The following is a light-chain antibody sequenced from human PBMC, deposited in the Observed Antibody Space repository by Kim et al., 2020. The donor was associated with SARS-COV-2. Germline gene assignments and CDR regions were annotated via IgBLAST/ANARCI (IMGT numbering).Light chain of an antibody. Sequence: EIVLTQSPATLSLSPGERATLSCRASQSISYYLAWYQHKPGQAPRLLIYDASNRATGIPARFSGSGSGTDFTLTITSLEPEDFAVYYCQQRSVWYTFGQGTKLE. CDR1: QSISYY. CDR3: QQRSVWYT. J-gene: IGKJ2*01. CDR2: DAS. V-gene: IGKV3-11*01.